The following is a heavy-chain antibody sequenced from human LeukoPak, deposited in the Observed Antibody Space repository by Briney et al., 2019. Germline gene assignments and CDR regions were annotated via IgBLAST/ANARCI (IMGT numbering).Heavy chain of an antibody. D-gene: IGHD6-6*01. Sequence: SETLSLTCTVSGGSISSYYWSWIRQPPGKGLEWIGYIYYSGSTNYNPSLKSRVTISVDTSKNQFSLKLSSVTAADTAMYYCARDLRSSSSSGINYYGMDVWGQGTTVTVSS. V-gene: IGHV4-59*12. CDR1: GGSISSYY. J-gene: IGHJ6*02. CDR2: IYYSGST. CDR3: ARDLRSSSSSGINYYGMDV.